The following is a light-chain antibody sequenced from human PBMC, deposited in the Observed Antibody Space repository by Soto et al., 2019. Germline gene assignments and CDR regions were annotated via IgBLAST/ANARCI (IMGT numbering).Light chain of an antibody. CDR3: QSYDTSLSGVV. V-gene: IGLV1-40*01. CDR2: GNN. J-gene: IGLJ2*01. Sequence: QSVLTQPPSVSGAPGQRVTISCTGSSSNIRAGYDVHWYQQLPGTAPKLLIYGNNNRPSGVPDRFSGSKSGTSGSLAITGLQAEDEADYYCQSYDTSLSGVVFGGGTKVTVL. CDR1: SSNIRAGYD.